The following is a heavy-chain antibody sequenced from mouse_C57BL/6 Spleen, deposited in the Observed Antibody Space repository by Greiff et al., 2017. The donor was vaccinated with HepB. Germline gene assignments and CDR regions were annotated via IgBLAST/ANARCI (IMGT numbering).Heavy chain of an antibody. CDR1: GYTFTDYE. CDR2: IDPETGGT. J-gene: IGHJ3*01. Sequence: QVHVKQSGAELVRPGASVTLSCKASGYTFTDYEMHWVKQTPVHGLEWIGAIDPETGGTAYNQKFKGKAILTADKSSSTAYMELRSLTSEDSAVYYCTRGDYYGSQFAYWGQGTLVTVSA. CDR3: TRGDYYGSQFAY. V-gene: IGHV1-15*01. D-gene: IGHD1-1*01.